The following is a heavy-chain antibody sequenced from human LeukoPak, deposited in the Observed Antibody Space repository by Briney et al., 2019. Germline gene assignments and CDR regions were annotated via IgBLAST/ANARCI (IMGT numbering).Heavy chain of an antibody. CDR1: GGSISSSSYY. Sequence: SETLSLTCTVSGGSISSSSYYWGWIRQPPGKGLEWIGSIYYSGSTYYNPSLKSRVTISADTSKNQFSLKLSSVTAADTAVYYCARDRSISSFDPWGQGTLVTVSS. CDR2: IYYSGST. V-gene: IGHV4-39*07. D-gene: IGHD6-6*01. CDR3: ARDRSISSFDP. J-gene: IGHJ5*02.